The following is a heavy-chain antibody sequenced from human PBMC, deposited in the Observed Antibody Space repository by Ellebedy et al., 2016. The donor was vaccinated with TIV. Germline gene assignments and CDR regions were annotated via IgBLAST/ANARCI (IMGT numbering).Heavy chain of an antibody. CDR2: ISGSGGST. J-gene: IGHJ4*02. D-gene: IGHD6-19*01. Sequence: GGSLRLXXAASGFTFSSYAMSWVRQAPGKGLEWVSAISGSGGSTYYADSVKGRFTISRDNSKNTLYLQMNSLRAEDTAVYYCATGRGRYSSGWPFDYWGQGTLVTVSS. CDR1: GFTFSSYA. V-gene: IGHV3-23*01. CDR3: ATGRGRYSSGWPFDY.